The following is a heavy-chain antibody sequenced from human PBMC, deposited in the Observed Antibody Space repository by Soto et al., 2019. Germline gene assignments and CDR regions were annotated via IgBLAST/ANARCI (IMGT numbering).Heavy chain of an antibody. CDR1: GFSLTTSGVG. J-gene: IGHJ3*01. V-gene: IGHV2-5*01. Sequence: SGPTLVNPTQTLTLTCSFSGFSLTTSGVGVGWVRQPPGKALEWLAHIYWSGDEHYRPSLKSRLSITKDTSKNQVVLTMTNMDPVDTATYCCARGIATRPVFAFDVWGQGTVVTVSS. CDR3: ARGIATRPVFAFDV. D-gene: IGHD6-6*01. CDR2: IYWSGDE.